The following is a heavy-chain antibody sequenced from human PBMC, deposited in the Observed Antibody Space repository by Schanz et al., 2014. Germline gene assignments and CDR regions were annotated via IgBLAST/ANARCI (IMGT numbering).Heavy chain of an antibody. J-gene: IGHJ4*02. CDR3: ARGVRIDY. CDR1: GFTFSIYG. Sequence: EVQLVESGGGLVRPGGSLRLSCAASGFTFSIYGMSWVRQAPGKGPEWVSSLTGSGGGTYYADSVRGRFAISRDNSKNTLYLQMNSLRAEDTAVYYCARGVRIDYWGQGTLVTVSS. V-gene: IGHV3-23*04. CDR2: LTGSGGGT. D-gene: IGHD3-3*01.